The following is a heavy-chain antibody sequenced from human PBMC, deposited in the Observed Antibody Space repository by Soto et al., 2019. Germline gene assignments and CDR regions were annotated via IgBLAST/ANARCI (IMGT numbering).Heavy chain of an antibody. J-gene: IGHJ4*02. CDR3: ARDLVRYSYGNDY. CDR2: ISSSGSTI. CDR1: GFTFSDYY. V-gene: IGHV3-11*01. Sequence: GESLRLSCAASGFTFSDYYMSWIRQAPGKGLEWVSYISSSGSTIYYADSVKGRFTISRDNAKNSLYLQMNSLRAEDTAVYYCARDLVRYSYGNDYWGQGTLVTVSS. D-gene: IGHD5-18*01.